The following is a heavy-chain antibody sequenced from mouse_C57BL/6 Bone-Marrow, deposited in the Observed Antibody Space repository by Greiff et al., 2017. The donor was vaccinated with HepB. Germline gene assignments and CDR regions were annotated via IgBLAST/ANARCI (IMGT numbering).Heavy chain of an antibody. D-gene: IGHD1-1*01. CDR3: ARESLYYGPYFDY. J-gene: IGHJ2*01. CDR2: INPGSGGT. CDR1: GYAFTNYL. V-gene: IGHV1-54*01. Sequence: QVQLKESGAELVRPGTSVKVSCKASGYAFTNYLIEWVKQRPGQGLEWIGVINPGSGGTNYNEKFKGKATLTADKSSSTAYMQLSSLTSEDSAVYFCARESLYYGPYFDYWGQGTTLTVSS.